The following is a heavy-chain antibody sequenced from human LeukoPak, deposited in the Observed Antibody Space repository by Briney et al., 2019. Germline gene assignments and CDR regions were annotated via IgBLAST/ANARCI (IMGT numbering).Heavy chain of an antibody. CDR1: GFTFSSYS. D-gene: IGHD3-22*01. J-gene: IGHJ4*02. Sequence: GGSLRLSCAASGFTFSSYSMNWVRRTPGEGLEWVSSISSSSSYIYYADSVKGRFTMSRDNAKNSLYLQMNSLRAEDTAVYYCARVGYYDNSGNYYRFPYFDYWGQGTLVTVSS. CDR3: ARVGYYDNSGNYYRFPYFDY. CDR2: ISSSSSYI. V-gene: IGHV3-21*01.